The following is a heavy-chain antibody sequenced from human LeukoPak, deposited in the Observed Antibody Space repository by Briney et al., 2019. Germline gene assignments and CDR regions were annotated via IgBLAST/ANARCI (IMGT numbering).Heavy chain of an antibody. Sequence: GGSLKISCKGSGYTFAGSWIGWVRQVPEKGLEWMGIIYPGDSDTRYSPSFQGQVTMSADKSISTAYLQWSSLKASDTAMYYCATERDGEYAVDSWGQGTLVTVSS. CDR2: IYPGDSDT. D-gene: IGHD4-17*01. J-gene: IGHJ4*02. V-gene: IGHV5-51*01. CDR1: GYTFAGSW. CDR3: ATERDGEYAVDS.